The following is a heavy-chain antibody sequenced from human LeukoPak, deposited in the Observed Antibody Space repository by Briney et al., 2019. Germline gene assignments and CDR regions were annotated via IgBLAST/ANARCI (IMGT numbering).Heavy chain of an antibody. CDR2: IWYDGSNK. CDR3: ARTIAEAARFDY. J-gene: IGHJ4*02. D-gene: IGHD6-13*01. V-gene: IGHV3-33*01. Sequence: SGGSLRLSCAASGFTFSSYGMHWVRQAPGKGLEWVAVIWYDGSNKYYADSVKGRFTISRDNSKNTLYLQMNSLRAEDTAVYYCARTIAEAARFDYWGQGTLVTVSS. CDR1: GFTFSSYG.